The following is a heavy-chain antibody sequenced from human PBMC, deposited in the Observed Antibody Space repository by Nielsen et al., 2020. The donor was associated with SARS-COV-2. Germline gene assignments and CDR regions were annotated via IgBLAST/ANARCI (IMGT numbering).Heavy chain of an antibody. Sequence: GESLKISCAASGFTLSSYGMHWVRQAPGKGLEWVAVIWYDGSNKYYADSVKGRFTISRDNSKNTLYLQMNSLRAEDTAVYYCARAAAGTISMDYWGQGTLVTVSS. CDR2: IWYDGSNK. V-gene: IGHV3-33*01. D-gene: IGHD6-13*01. CDR1: GFTLSSYG. CDR3: ARAAAGTISMDY. J-gene: IGHJ4*02.